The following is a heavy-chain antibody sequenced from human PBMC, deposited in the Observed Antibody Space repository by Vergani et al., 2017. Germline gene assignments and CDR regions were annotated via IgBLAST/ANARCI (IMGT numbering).Heavy chain of an antibody. CDR1: GGSISSSGHY. CDR2: IYYSGST. D-gene: IGHD6-13*01. Sequence: QVQLQESGPGLVKPSQTLSLICTVSGGSISSSGHYWSWIRQHPGKGLEWIGYIYYSGSTYYNPSLKSRVTISVDTSKNQFSLKLSSVTAADTAVDYCARDSSLIAAAGTWGQGTLVTVSS. CDR3: ARDSSLIAAAGT. J-gene: IGHJ5*02. V-gene: IGHV4-31*03.